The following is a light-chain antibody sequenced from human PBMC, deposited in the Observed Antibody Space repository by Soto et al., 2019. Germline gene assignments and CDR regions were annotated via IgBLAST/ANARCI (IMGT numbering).Light chain of an antibody. J-gene: IGKJ4*01. CDR1: QSVRSD. CDR2: GAS. CDR3: QQYNNWPLT. V-gene: IGKV3-15*01. Sequence: ETVMTQSPATLSVSPGERATLSCRASQSVRSDLAWYQQKPGQAPRLLIYGASTRATGFPARFTGSGSGTDFTLTISSLQSEDFAVYYCQQYNNWPLTFGGGTKVEIK.